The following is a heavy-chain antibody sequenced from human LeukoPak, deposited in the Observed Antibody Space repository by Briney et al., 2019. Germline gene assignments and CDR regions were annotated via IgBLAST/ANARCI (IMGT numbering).Heavy chain of an antibody. J-gene: IGHJ6*02. D-gene: IGHD5-12*01. CDR2: IKSKTDGGTT. Sequence: GGSLRLSCAASGLTFTNAWMSWVRQAPGKGLEWVGRIKSKTDGGTTDYAAPVKGRFTISRDDSKNTLYLQMNSLKTEDTAVYYCTVATTSYYYGMDVWGQGTTVTVSS. CDR3: TVATTSYYYGMDV. V-gene: IGHV3-15*01. CDR1: GLTFTNAW.